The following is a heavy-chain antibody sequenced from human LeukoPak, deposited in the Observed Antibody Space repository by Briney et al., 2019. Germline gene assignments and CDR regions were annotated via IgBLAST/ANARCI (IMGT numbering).Heavy chain of an antibody. CDR2: IIPILGIA. CDR3: ARGQEYCSGGSCYNWFDP. Sequence: ASVKVSCKTSGGTFNSNAISWVRQGPGQGLEWMGRIIPILGIANSAQKFQGRVTITADKSTSTVYMELSSLKSEDTVVYYCARGQEYCSGGSCYNWFDPWGQGTLVTVSS. CDR1: GGTFNSNA. V-gene: IGHV1-69*04. D-gene: IGHD2-15*01. J-gene: IGHJ5*02.